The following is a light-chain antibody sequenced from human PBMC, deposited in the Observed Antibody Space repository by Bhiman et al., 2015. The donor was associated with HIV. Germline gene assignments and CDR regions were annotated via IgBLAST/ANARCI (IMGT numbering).Light chain of an antibody. Sequence: QSVLTQPPSVSGAPGQRVTISCTGSSSNIGAGYDVHWYQQLPGTAPKLLIYGNSNRPSGVPDRFSGSKSGTSATLAITALQTGDEGDYYCGTWDSSLSAVVFGGGTKLTVL. J-gene: IGLJ2*01. V-gene: IGLV1-50*01. CDR2: GNS. CDR3: GTWDSSLSAVV. CDR1: SSNIGAGYD.